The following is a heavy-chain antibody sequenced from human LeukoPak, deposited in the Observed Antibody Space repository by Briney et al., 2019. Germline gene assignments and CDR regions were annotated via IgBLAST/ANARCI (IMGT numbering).Heavy chain of an antibody. CDR2: INPNSGGT. Sequence: ASVKVSCKASGYTFIDYWIHWVRQAPGQGLEWMGWINPNSGGTNYAQKFQGGVTMTRDTSISTAYMELSRLRSDDTAVYYCARDQWFGELLYQIGGYWGQGIVVTVAS. CDR3: ARDQWFGELLYQIGGY. V-gene: IGHV1-2*02. J-gene: IGHJ4*02. CDR1: GYTFIDYW. D-gene: IGHD3-10*01.